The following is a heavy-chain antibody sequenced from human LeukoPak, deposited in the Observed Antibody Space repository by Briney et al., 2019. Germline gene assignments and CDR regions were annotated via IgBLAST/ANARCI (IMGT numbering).Heavy chain of an antibody. CDR1: GYTFTSYA. V-gene: IGHV7-4-1*02. CDR2: INTNTGNP. CDR3: ARDSSSWYGSPVDFDY. D-gene: IGHD6-13*01. J-gene: IGHJ4*02. Sequence: ASVKVSCKASGYTFTSYAMNWVRQAPGQGLEWMGWINTNTGNPTYAQGFTGRFVFSLDTSVSTAYLQISSLKAEDTAVYYCARDSSSWYGSPVDFDYWGQGTLVTVSS.